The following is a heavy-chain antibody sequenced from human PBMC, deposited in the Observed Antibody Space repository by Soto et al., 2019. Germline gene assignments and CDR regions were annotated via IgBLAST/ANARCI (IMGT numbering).Heavy chain of an antibody. CDR2: IYYSGST. D-gene: IGHD6-6*01. J-gene: IGHJ4*02. CDR3: ARLPRIAARRPFDY. Sequence: QLQLQESGPGLVKPSETLSLTCTVPGGSISSSSYYWGWIRQPPGKGLEWIGSIYYSGSTYYNPSLKSRVTISVDTSKNQLSLKLSSVTAADTAVYYCARLPRIAARRPFDYWGQGTLVTVSS. CDR1: GGSISSSSYY. V-gene: IGHV4-39*01.